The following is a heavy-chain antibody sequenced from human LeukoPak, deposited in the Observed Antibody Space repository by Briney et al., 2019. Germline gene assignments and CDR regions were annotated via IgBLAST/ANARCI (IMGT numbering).Heavy chain of an antibody. D-gene: IGHD3-22*01. J-gene: IGHJ4*02. CDR2: IYYSGST. CDR1: GGSISSGDYY. V-gene: IGHV4-30-4*08. CDR3: ARVRDFYYDSSGFDY. Sequence: SETLSLTCTVSGGSISSGDYYWSWIRQPPGKGLEWIWYIYYSGSTYYNPSLKSRVTISVDTSKNQFSLKLSSVTAADTAVYYCARVRDFYYDSSGFDYWGQGTLVTVSS.